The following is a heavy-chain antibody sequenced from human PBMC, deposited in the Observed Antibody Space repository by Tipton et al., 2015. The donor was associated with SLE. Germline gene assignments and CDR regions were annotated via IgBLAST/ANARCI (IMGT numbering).Heavy chain of an antibody. V-gene: IGHV3-74*01. CDR2: LNSDGSYT. J-gene: IGHJ3*02. CDR1: GFTFSSYW. Sequence: SLRLSCAASGFTFSSYWMHWVRQAPGKGLEWVSRLNSDGSYTRYADSVKGRFTISRDNAKNTLYLQMNSLRAEDTAVYYCARGCSGSQGAFDIWGQGTMVTVSS. CDR3: ARGCSGSQGAFDI. D-gene: IGHD1-26*01.